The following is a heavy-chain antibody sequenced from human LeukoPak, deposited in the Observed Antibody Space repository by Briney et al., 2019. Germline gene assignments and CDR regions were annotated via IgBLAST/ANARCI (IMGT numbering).Heavy chain of an antibody. D-gene: IGHD3-22*01. CDR2: ISYDGSNK. CDR3: AKSYYYDKLAYY. Sequence: GRCLRLSSAASGFTLSSYAMHWVRRAPSKGLEWVAVISYDGSNKYYADSVKGRFTIPRDNSKNTLYLQMNSLIAEDTAVYYCAKSYYYDKLAYYWGQGTLVTVSS. CDR1: GFTLSSYA. V-gene: IGHV3-30*18. J-gene: IGHJ4*02.